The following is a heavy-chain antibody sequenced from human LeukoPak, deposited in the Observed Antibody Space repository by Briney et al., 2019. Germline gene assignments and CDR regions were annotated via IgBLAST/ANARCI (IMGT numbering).Heavy chain of an antibody. CDR1: GYTFTGYY. CDR2: INPNSGGT. Sequence: ASVKVSCKASGYTFTGYYMHWVRQAPGQGLEWMGWINPNSGGTKYAQKFQGRVTMTSDASISTAYMELSSLRSDDTAVYYCASRPDQHLLYYFDYWGQGALVTVSS. V-gene: IGHV1-2*02. J-gene: IGHJ4*02. D-gene: IGHD2-15*01. CDR3: ASRPDQHLLYYFDY.